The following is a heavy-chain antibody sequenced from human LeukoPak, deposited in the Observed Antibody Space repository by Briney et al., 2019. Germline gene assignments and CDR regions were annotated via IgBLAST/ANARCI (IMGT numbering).Heavy chain of an antibody. Sequence: SETLSLTCAVYGGSFSGYYWSWIRQPPGKGLEWIGEINHSGSTNYNPSLKSRVTISVDTSKNQFSLKLSSVTAADTAVYYCARGMTTTVSPGEFDYWGQGTLVTVSS. CDR1: GGSFSGYY. CDR2: INHSGST. V-gene: IGHV4-34*01. D-gene: IGHD4-17*01. CDR3: ARGMTTTVSPGEFDY. J-gene: IGHJ4*02.